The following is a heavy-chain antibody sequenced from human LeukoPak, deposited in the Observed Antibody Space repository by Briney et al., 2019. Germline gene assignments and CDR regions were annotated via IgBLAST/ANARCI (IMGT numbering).Heavy chain of an antibody. CDR2: IYNSGST. Sequence: SETLSLTCTVSGGSISIYYWSWIRQPPGKGLEWIGYIYNSGSTVYNPSLRSRVTISVDTSKNQFSLKLNSVTAADTAVYYCVRDRELTYWSQGTLVTVSS. J-gene: IGHJ4*02. D-gene: IGHD1-26*01. CDR1: GGSISIYY. CDR3: VRDRELTY. V-gene: IGHV4-59*01.